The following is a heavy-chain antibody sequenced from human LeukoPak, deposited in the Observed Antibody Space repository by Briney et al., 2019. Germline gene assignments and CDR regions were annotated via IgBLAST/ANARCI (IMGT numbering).Heavy chain of an antibody. J-gene: IGHJ3*02. CDR1: GDSFSSHY. Sequence: SETLSLTCAVSGDSFSSHYWSWIRQSPGTGLEWIGYISHIGRTNYNPSLKSRVTISIDTSKNQFSLKLRSVTAADTAVYYCARDLVTVTKGFDIWGQGTMVSVSS. D-gene: IGHD4-17*01. V-gene: IGHV4-59*11. CDR3: ARDLVTVTKGFDI. CDR2: ISHIGRT.